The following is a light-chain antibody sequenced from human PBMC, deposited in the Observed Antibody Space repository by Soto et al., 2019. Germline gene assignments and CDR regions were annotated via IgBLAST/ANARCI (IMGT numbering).Light chain of an antibody. Sequence: QSVLTQPPSASGTPGQRVTISCSGSSSNIVSNYVYWYQQLPGTAPKLLIYRNNQRPSGVPDRFSGSKSGTSASLAISGLRFEDEADYYCAAWDDSLSGYVVFGEGTKVTVL. CDR3: AAWDDSLSGYVV. V-gene: IGLV1-47*01. CDR1: SSNIVSNY. CDR2: RNN. J-gene: IGLJ2*01.